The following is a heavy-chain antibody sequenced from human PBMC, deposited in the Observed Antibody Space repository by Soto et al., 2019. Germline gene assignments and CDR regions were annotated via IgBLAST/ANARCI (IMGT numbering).Heavy chain of an antibody. CDR3: AIYVGNSVYFDY. Sequence: TSETLSLTCTVSGGSISSGDYYWSWIRQPPGKGLEWIGYIYYSGSTYYNPSLKSRVTISVDTSKNQFSLTLSSVTAAETAVYYCAIYVGNSVYFDYWGQATLVTVSS. J-gene: IGHJ4*02. V-gene: IGHV4-30-4*01. CDR2: IYYSGST. D-gene: IGHD3-16*01. CDR1: GGSISSGDYY.